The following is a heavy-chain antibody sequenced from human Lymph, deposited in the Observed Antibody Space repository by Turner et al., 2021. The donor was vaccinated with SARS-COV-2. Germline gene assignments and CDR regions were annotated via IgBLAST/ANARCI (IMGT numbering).Heavy chain of an antibody. J-gene: IGHJ6*02. CDR1: GFTFSSDS. CDR3: AGQAVAGTSLGYYYYGMDV. V-gene: IGHV3-21*01. Sequence: EVQLVESGGGLVKPGGSLRLSWAASGFTFSSDSMHWVRQAPGKGLEWVSSISSSSTYIYYADSVKGRFTISRDNAKNSLYLQMNSLRAEDTAVYYCAGQAVAGTSLGYYYYGMDVWGQGTTVTVSS. D-gene: IGHD6-19*01. CDR2: ISSSSTYI.